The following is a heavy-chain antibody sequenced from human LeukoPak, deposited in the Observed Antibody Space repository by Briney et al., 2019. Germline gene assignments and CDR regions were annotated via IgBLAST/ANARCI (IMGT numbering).Heavy chain of an antibody. D-gene: IGHD6-6*01. CDR3: ATSIAARLNYYYGMDV. CDR2: INPNSGGT. Sequence: ASVKVSCKASGYTFTSYYMHWVRQAPGQGLEWMGWINPNSGGTNYAQKFQGRVTMTRDTSISTAYMELSRLRSDDTAVYYCATSIAARLNYYYGMDVWGQGTTVTVSS. V-gene: IGHV1-2*02. CDR1: GYTFTSYY. J-gene: IGHJ6*02.